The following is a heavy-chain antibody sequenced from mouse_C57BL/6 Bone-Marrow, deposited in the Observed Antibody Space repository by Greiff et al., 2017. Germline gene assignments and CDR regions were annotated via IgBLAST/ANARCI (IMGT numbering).Heavy chain of an antibody. CDR1: GFTFSDYG. D-gene: IGHD1-1*01. V-gene: IGHV5-17*01. Sequence: DVMLVESGGGLVKPGGSLKLSCAASGFTFSDYGMHWVRQAPEQGLEWVAYISSGSSTIYYADTVKGRFTISRDNAKNTLCLQMTSLRSEDTAMYYCARSDYALDYWGQGTTLTVSS. CDR3: ARSDYALDY. CDR2: ISSGSSTI. J-gene: IGHJ2*01.